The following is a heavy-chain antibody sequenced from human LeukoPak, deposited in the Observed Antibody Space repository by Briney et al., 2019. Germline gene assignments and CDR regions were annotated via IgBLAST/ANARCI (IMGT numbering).Heavy chain of an antibody. V-gene: IGHV3-23*01. Sequence: GGSLRLSCAVSGFTFSSYSMSWVRQAPGKGLEWVSVISDSGGSTYYADSVKGRFTISRDNSKNTLYLQMNSLRAEATAVYYCAKDGDGSGSYYYWGQGTLVTVSS. CDR2: ISDSGGST. CDR3: AKDGDGSGSYYY. CDR1: GFTFSSYS. J-gene: IGHJ4*02. D-gene: IGHD3-10*01.